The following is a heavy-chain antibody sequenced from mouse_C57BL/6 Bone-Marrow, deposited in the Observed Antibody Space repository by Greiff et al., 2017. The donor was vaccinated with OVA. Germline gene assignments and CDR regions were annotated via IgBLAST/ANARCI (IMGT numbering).Heavy chain of an antibody. D-gene: IGHD4-1*01. CDR3: AKLGQGAMDY. V-gene: IGHV1-81*01. CDR1: GYTFTSYG. Sequence: VKLMESGAELARPGASVKLSCKASGYTFTSYGISWVKQRTGQGLEWIGEIYPRSGNTYYNEKFKGKATLTADKSSSTAYMELRSLTSEDSAVYFCAKLGQGAMDYWGQGTSVTVSS. CDR2: IYPRSGNT. J-gene: IGHJ4*01.